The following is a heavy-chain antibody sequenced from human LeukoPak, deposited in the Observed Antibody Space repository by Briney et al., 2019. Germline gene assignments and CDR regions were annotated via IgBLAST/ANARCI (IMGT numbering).Heavy chain of an antibody. CDR1: GFTYSSYA. CDR3: ARRRHGGWFDP. V-gene: IGHV3-23*01. J-gene: IGHJ5*02. CDR2: ISGSGGST. D-gene: IGHD3-16*01. Sequence: GGSLRLSCAASGFTYSSYAMSWVRQAPGKGLERVSAISGSGGSTYYADSVKGRFTISRDNSKNTLYLQMISLRAEDTAVYYCARRRHGGWFDPWGQGTLVTVSS.